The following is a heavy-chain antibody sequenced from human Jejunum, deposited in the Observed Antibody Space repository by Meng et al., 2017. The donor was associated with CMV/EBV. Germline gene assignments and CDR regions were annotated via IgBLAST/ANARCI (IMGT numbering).Heavy chain of an antibody. CDR3: ARVYSRGFVYHMDV. CDR1: GFKVDDYG. Sequence: GFKVDDYGFSWGRQVTGKGLEWVCGINWNGVSTGYVDSVKGRFTISRDNAKNSLYLQMNSLRAEDTALYYCARVYSRGFVYHMDVWGQGTTVTVSS. J-gene: IGHJ6*02. CDR2: INWNGVST. D-gene: IGHD3-22*01. V-gene: IGHV3-20*03.